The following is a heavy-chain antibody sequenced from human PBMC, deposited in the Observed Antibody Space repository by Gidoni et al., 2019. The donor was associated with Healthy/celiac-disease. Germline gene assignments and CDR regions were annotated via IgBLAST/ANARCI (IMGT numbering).Heavy chain of an antibody. CDR3: ARLRLLGYYYYGMDV. CDR1: GGSFSGYY. Sequence: QVQLQQWGAGLLKPSETLSLTCAVYGGSFSGYYWSWIRQPPGKGLEWIGEINHSGSTNYNPSLKSRVTISVDTSKNQFSLKLGSVTAADTALYYCARLRLLGYYYYGMDVWGQGTTVTVSS. V-gene: IGHV4-34*01. CDR2: INHSGST. J-gene: IGHJ6*02. D-gene: IGHD5-18*01.